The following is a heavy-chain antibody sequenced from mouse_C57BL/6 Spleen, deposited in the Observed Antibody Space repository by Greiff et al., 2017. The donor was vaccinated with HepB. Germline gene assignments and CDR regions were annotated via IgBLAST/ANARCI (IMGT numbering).Heavy chain of an antibody. Sequence: EVKLMESGGGLVKPGGSLKLSCAASGFTFSSYAMSWVRQTPEKRLEWVATISDGGSYTYYPDNVKGRFTISRDNAKNNLYLQMSHLKSEDAAMYYCARDIYDYDAWFAYWGQGTLVTVSA. J-gene: IGHJ3*01. D-gene: IGHD2-4*01. CDR1: GFTFSSYA. V-gene: IGHV5-4*01. CDR2: ISDGGSYT. CDR3: ARDIYDYDAWFAY.